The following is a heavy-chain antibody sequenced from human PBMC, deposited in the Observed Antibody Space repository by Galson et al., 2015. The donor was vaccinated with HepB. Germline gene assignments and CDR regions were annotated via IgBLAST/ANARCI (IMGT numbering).Heavy chain of an antibody. CDR3: ARVGPYYDFWSGHLDY. D-gene: IGHD3-3*01. Sequence: SLRLSCAVSGFTFSTYSMNWVRQAPGKGLEWISYISSSGSTIYYADSVKGRFTISRDNAKNSLYLQMNSLRAEDTAVYYCARVGPYYDFWSGHLDYWGQGTLVTVSS. CDR2: ISSSGSTI. V-gene: IGHV3-48*04. CDR1: GFTFSTYS. J-gene: IGHJ4*02.